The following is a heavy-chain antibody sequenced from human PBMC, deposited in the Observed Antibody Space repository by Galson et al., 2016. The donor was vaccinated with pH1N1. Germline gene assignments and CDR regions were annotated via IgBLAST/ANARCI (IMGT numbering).Heavy chain of an antibody. CDR2: IYSGGSST. Sequence: SLRLSCAASGFTFRSYAMSWVRQAPGKGLEWVSVIYSGGSSTYYADSVKGRFTMSRDNSKNTLYLQMNSLRAEDTAVYYCAAGRYDSGWIDSWGRGTLVTVSS. CDR1: GFTFRSYA. D-gene: IGHD6-19*01. V-gene: IGHV3-23*03. CDR3: AAGRYDSGWIDS. J-gene: IGHJ5*01.